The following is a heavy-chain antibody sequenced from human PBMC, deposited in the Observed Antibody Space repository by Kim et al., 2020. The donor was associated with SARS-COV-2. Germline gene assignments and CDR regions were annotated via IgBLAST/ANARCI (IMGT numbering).Heavy chain of an antibody. Sequence: GGSLRLSCAASGFTFSSYAMHWVRQAPGKGLEWVAVISYDGSNKYYADSVKGRFTISRDNSKNTLYLQMNSLRAEDTAVYYCARGVVVPAATGGMDVWGQGTTVTVSS. J-gene: IGHJ6*02. CDR2: ISYDGSNK. CDR1: GFTFSSYA. V-gene: IGHV3-30-3*01. D-gene: IGHD2-2*01. CDR3: ARGVVVPAATGGMDV.